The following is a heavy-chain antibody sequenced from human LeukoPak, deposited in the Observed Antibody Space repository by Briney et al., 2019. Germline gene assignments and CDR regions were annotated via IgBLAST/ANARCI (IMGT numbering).Heavy chain of an antibody. V-gene: IGHV4-34*01. J-gene: IGHJ5*02. D-gene: IGHD3-3*01. CDR2: INHSGST. Sequence: SETLSLTCAVYGGSFSGYYWSWIRHPPGKGLEWIGEINHSGSTNYYPSLKSRVTISVNTSKDQSSLKLTPLPAAGTAVYYFGRAETYNDFLSGYFHHYTSFDPSGEGTLVTASS. CDR1: GGSFSGYY. CDR3: GRAETYNDFLSGYFHHYTSFDP.